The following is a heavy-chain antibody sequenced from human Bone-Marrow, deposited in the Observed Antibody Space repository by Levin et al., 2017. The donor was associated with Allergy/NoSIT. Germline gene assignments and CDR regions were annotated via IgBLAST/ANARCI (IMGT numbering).Heavy chain of an antibody. Sequence: SETLSLTCVVSGGSISSGGYYWSWIRQHPGKGLEWIGYIHHSGSTYYNPSLKSRLTISLDTSKNHFSLKLTSVTAADTAVYYCARADYGDYWRGFDYWGQGTLVTVSS. J-gene: IGHJ4*02. CDR3: ARADYGDYWRGFDY. CDR2: IHHSGST. CDR1: GGSISSGGYY. V-gene: IGHV4-31*11. D-gene: IGHD4-17*01.